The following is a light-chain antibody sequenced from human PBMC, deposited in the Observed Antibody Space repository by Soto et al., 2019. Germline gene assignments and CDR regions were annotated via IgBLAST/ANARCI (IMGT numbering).Light chain of an antibody. CDR3: QQYDNWLRT. V-gene: IGKV3-15*01. CDR2: GAS. Sequence: ERVMTQSAATLSVSPGERATLSCRASQSVGSNLAWYQQKPGQAPRLLIYGASTRATGIPARFSGSGSGTEFTLTISSLQSEDFAVYYCQQYDNWLRTFGQGTKV. J-gene: IGKJ1*01. CDR1: QSVGSN.